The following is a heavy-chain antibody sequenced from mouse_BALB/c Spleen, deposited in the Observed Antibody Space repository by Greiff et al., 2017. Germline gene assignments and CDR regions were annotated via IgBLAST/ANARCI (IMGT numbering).Heavy chain of an antibody. CDR3: ARCGQLGLQGIYYAMDY. CDR1: GFTFSSFG. CDR2: ISSGSSTI. D-gene: IGHD3-1*01. Sequence: EVKLVESGGGLVQPGGSRKLSCAASGFTFSSFGMHWVRQAPEKGLEWVAYISSGSSTIYYADTVKGRFTISRDNPKNTLFLQMTSLRSEDTAMYYCARCGQLGLQGIYYAMDYWGQGTSVTVSS. J-gene: IGHJ4*01. V-gene: IGHV5-17*02.